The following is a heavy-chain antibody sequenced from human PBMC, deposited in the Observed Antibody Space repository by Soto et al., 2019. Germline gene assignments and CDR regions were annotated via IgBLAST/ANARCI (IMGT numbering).Heavy chain of an antibody. CDR1: GFTFSSYW. CDR2: IKPDGSEK. CDR3: AHSGWSTNDAFDI. J-gene: IGHJ3*02. D-gene: IGHD6-19*01. Sequence: GGSLRLSCAASGFTFSSYWMSWVRQAPGKGLEWVANIKPDGSEKWYVDSVKSRLTITKDTSKNQVVLTMTNMDPVDTATYYCAHSGWSTNDAFDIWGQGTMVTVSS. V-gene: IGHV3-7*05.